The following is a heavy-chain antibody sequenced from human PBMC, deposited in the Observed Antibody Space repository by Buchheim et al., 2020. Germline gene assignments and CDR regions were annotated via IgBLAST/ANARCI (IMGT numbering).Heavy chain of an antibody. D-gene: IGHD2-2*01. V-gene: IGHV3-11*05. J-gene: IGHJ4*02. CDR2: ISGGSVYT. CDR3: ARDGGHCSSTACFDFDY. Sequence: QVHLVESGGGLGKPGGSLRLSCAASGIGFSDYYMNWIRQAPGKGLEWVSYISGGSVYTDYAHSAKGRFTISRDNAKKSLYLEMDSLRAEDTAVYYCARDGGHCSSTACFDFDYWGQG. CDR1: GIGFSDYY.